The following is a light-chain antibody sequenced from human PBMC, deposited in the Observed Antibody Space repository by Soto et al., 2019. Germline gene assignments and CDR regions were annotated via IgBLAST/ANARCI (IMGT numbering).Light chain of an antibody. CDR3: SSYRSIGSLV. J-gene: IGLJ1*01. V-gene: IGLV2-14*01. CDR1: SSDVGGYKY. CDR2: EVS. Sequence: QSVLTQPASVSGSPGQSSTISCTGTSSDVGGYKYVSWYQQHPGKAPKVMIYEVSNRPSGVSTRFSGSKSGNTASLTISGLQADDEGDYYCSSYRSIGSLVFGTGTKVTVL.